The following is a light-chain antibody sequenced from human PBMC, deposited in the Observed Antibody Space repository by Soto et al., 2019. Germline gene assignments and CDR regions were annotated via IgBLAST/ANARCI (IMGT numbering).Light chain of an antibody. CDR1: QSVSSSH. J-gene: IGKJ4*01. Sequence: ESVLTQSPGTLSLSPGERATLSCRASQSVSSSHLAWYQQKPGQAPRLLIYGPSNRATGIPDRFSGSGSGTDFTLTIDRLEPEDFAVYYCQQYGTPLTFGGGTKVDIK. V-gene: IGKV3-20*01. CDR3: QQYGTPLT. CDR2: GPS.